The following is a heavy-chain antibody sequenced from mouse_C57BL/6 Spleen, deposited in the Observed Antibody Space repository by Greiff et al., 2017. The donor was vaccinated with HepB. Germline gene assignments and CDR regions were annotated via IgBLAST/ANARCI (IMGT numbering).Heavy chain of an antibody. CDR3: ARRGGLDYFDY. Sequence: QVQLQQPGAELVMPGASVKLSCKASGYTFTSYWMHWVKQRPGQGLEWIGEIDPSDSYTNYNQKFKGKSTLTVDKSSSTAYMQLSSLTSEYSAVYYCARRGGLDYFDYWGQGTTLTVSS. D-gene: IGHD2-13*01. CDR2: IDPSDSYT. CDR1: GYTFTSYW. J-gene: IGHJ2*01. V-gene: IGHV1-69*01.